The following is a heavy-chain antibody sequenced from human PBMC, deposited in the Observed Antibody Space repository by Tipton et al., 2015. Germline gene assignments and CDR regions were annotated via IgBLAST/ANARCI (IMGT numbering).Heavy chain of an antibody. CDR1: GGSVSSGLYY. CDR2: IYYNGVT. J-gene: IGHJ3*02. Sequence: TLFLTCTVSGGSVSSGLYYWSWIRQPPGKGLEWIAYIYYNGVTNYNTSLKSRVSISVDTSKNQFSLKLSSVTAADTAVYYCAREGDIVGAFDIWGQGTMVTVSS. V-gene: IGHV4-61*01. CDR3: AREGDIVGAFDI. D-gene: IGHD1-26*01.